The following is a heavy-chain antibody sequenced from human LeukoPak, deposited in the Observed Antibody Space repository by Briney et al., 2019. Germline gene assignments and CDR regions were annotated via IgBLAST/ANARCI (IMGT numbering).Heavy chain of an antibody. CDR1: GGSFSGYY. J-gene: IGHJ5*02. D-gene: IGHD3-22*01. CDR2: INHSGST. Sequence: SETLSLTCAVYGGSFSGYYWSWIRQSPGKGLEWIGEINHSGSTNYNPSLKSRVTISVDTSKNQFSLKMSSVTAADTAMYYCARLRTYYYDSSGLPYNWFDPWGQGTLVTVSS. V-gene: IGHV4-34*01. CDR3: ARLRTYYYDSSGLPYNWFDP.